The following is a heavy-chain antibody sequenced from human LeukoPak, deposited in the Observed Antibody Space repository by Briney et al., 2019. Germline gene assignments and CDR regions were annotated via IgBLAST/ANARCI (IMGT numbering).Heavy chain of an antibody. CDR1: GYSFTSYW. CDR3: AGSSLGDYGDYWTPIDL. J-gene: IGHJ2*01. Sequence: GESLRISCKGSGYSFTSYWIGWVRQMPGKGLEWMGIIYPGDSDTRYSPSFQGQVTISADKSISTAYLQWSSLKASDTAMYYCAGSSLGDYGDYWTPIDLWGRGTLVTVSS. D-gene: IGHD4-17*01. V-gene: IGHV5-51*01. CDR2: IYPGDSDT.